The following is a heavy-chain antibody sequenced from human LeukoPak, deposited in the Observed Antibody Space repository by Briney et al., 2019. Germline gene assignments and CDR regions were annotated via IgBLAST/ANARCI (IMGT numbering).Heavy chain of an antibody. Sequence: GGSLRVSCAASGFTVSGLFMSWVRQPPGKGLQFVSLITGGVGTQYADSVTGRFTISRDNFKNTLFLQMNSLRAEDTAVYYCARGRSTTTIFDYWGQGTLVTVSS. CDR2: ITGGVGT. CDR1: GFTVSGLF. V-gene: IGHV3-53*01. J-gene: IGHJ4*02. D-gene: IGHD5-12*01. CDR3: ARGRSTTTIFDY.